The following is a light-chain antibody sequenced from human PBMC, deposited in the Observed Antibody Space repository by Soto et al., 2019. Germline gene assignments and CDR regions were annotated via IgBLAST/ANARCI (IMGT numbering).Light chain of an antibody. CDR3: QRYGSSPLYT. Sequence: EIVLAQSPGTLSLSPGERATLSCRASQSVSSSYLGWYQQKPGQAPRLLIYGASSRATGIPDRFSGSGSGTDFTITISSLEPEDFAVYYCQRYGSSPLYTFGQGTKLEIK. V-gene: IGKV3-20*01. J-gene: IGKJ2*01. CDR1: QSVSSSY. CDR2: GAS.